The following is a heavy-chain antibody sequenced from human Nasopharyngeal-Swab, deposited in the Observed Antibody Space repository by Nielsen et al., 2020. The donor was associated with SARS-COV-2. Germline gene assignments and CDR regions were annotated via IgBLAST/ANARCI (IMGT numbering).Heavy chain of an antibody. CDR1: GFTFSSYS. CDR2: ISSSSSYI. J-gene: IGHJ6*02. CDR3: ARVSGTQSIYYYYGMDV. Sequence: GESLKISCAASGFTFSSYSMNWVRQAPGKGLEWVSSISSSSSYIYYADSVKGRFTISRDNAKNSLYLQMNSLRAEDTAVYYCARVSGTQSIYYYYGMDVWGQGTTVTVS. V-gene: IGHV3-21*01. D-gene: IGHD1-1*01.